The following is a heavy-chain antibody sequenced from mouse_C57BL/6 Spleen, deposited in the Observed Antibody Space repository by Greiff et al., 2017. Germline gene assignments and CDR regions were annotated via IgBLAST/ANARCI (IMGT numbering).Heavy chain of an antibody. CDR3: ARYGSSGYHDY. V-gene: IGHV7-3*01. CDR1: GFTFTDYY. D-gene: IGHD3-2*02. CDR2: IRNKANGYTT. J-gene: IGHJ2*01. Sequence: EVKVEESGGGLVQPGGSLSLSCAASGFTFTDYYMSWVRQPPGKALEWLGFIRNKANGYTTEYSASVKGRFTISRDNSQSILYLQMNALRAEDSATYYCARYGSSGYHDYWGQGTTLTVSS.